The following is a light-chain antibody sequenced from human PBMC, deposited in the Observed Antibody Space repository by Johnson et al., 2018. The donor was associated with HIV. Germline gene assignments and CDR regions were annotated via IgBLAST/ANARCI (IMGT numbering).Light chain of an antibody. CDR2: ENN. CDR3: GTWDSSLSAGGV. V-gene: IGLV1-51*02. Sequence: QSVLTQPPSVSAAPGQKVTISCSGSSSNIGENFVSWYQHLPGTAPKLLIYENNKRPSGIPDRFSGSKSGTSATLGITGLQTGDEADYYCGTWDSSLSAGGVFGTGTKVTVL. CDR1: SSNIGENF. J-gene: IGLJ1*01.